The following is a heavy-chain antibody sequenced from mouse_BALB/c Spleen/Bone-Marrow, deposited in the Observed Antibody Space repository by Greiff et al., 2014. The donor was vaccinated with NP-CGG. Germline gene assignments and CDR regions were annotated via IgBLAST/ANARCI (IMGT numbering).Heavy chain of an antibody. V-gene: IGHV1-14*01. D-gene: IGHD1-1*01. CDR3: ARSYGSPFDY. CDR1: GYTFTSYI. Sequence: VQLQQSGPELVKPGASVKMSCKASGYTFTSYIMHWVKQKPGQGLEWIGYINPYNDDTKYNEKFKGKATLTSDKSSSTAYMELSSLTAEDSAVYHCARSYGSPFDYWGQGTTLTVSS. CDR2: INPYNDDT. J-gene: IGHJ2*01.